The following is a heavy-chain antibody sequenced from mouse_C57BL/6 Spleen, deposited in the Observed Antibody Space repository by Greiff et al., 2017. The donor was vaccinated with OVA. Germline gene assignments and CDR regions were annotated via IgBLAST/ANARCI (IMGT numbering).Heavy chain of an antibody. D-gene: IGHD1-1*01. CDR1: GYTFTDYE. Sequence: VQLQQSGAELVRPGASVTLSCKASGYTFTDYEMHWVKQTPVHGLEWIGAIDPETGGTAYNQKFKGKAILTADKSSSTAYMELRSLTSEDSAVYYCTRSNCYGSSAWFAYWGQGTLVTVSA. V-gene: IGHV1-15*01. J-gene: IGHJ3*01. CDR2: IDPETGGT. CDR3: TRSNCYGSSAWFAY.